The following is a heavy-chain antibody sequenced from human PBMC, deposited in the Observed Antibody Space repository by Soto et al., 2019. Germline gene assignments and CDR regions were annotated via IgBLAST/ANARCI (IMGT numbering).Heavy chain of an antibody. V-gene: IGHV3-53*01. Sequence: GGSLRLSCAASGLTVSSNYMSWVGQAPGKGLEWVSVIYSGDNTYYADSVKGRFTISRDNSKNTLYLQMNSLRAEDTAVYYCARDNDGMDVWGQGTTVTVSS. CDR3: ARDNDGMDV. CDR2: IYSGDNT. CDR1: GLTVSSNY. D-gene: IGHD2-8*01. J-gene: IGHJ6*02.